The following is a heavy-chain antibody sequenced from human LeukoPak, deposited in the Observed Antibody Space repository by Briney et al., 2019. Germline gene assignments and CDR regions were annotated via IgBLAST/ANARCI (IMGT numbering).Heavy chain of an antibody. V-gene: IGHV3-7*01. CDR3: ARVGVTCCYYYYTDV. Sequence: GGSLRLSCAASGFNFGTYWMSWVRQAPEKGLEWVATIKEDGSEKYYVDSVKGRFTISRDNAKKSLHLQMNSLRAEDTAVYYCARVGVTCCYYYYTDVWGKGTTVTVSS. CDR1: GFNFGTYW. CDR2: IKEDGSEK. D-gene: IGHD3-10*01. J-gene: IGHJ6*03.